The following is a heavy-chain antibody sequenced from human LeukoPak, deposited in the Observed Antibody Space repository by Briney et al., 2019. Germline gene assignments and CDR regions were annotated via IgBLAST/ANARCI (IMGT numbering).Heavy chain of an antibody. CDR2: ISYDGSNK. V-gene: IGHV3-30*04. Sequence: RGGSLRLSCEASGFTFSSYAMHWVRQAPGKGLEWVAVISYDGSNKYYADSVKGRFTISRDNSKNTLYLQMNSLRAEDTAVYYCARDPSFDIAVAGDAFDIWGQGTMVTVSS. CDR1: GFTFSSYA. CDR3: ARDPSFDIAVAGDAFDI. D-gene: IGHD6-19*01. J-gene: IGHJ3*02.